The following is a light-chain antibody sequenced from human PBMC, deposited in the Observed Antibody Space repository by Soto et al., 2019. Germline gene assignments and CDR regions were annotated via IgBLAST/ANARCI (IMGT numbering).Light chain of an antibody. Sequence: QSALTQPASVSGSTGQSITISCTGTSSDVGGYNYVSWYQQHPGKAPKLIIYEVSNRPSGVSNRFSGSKSGNTASLTISGLQAEDEAEYYSNSYTSKSTGVFGTGTKLTVL. CDR1: SSDVGGYNY. CDR2: EVS. V-gene: IGLV2-14*01. J-gene: IGLJ1*01. CDR3: NSYTSKSTGV.